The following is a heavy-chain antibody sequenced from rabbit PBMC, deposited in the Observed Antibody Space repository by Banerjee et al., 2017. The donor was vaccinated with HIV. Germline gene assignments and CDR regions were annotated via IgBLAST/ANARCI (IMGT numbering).Heavy chain of an antibody. J-gene: IGHJ4*01. D-gene: IGHD8-1*01. Sequence: QSLEESGGDLVKPGASLTLTCTASGFSFSSGYYMCWVRQAPGKGLEWIACIDAGSSGSTYYASWAKGRFPISKTSSTTVTLQMTSLTAADTATYFCARSGSSYSTYFNLWGPGTLVTVS. CDR1: GFSFSSGYY. CDR2: IDAGSSGST. CDR3: ARSGSSYSTYFNL. V-gene: IGHV1S40*01.